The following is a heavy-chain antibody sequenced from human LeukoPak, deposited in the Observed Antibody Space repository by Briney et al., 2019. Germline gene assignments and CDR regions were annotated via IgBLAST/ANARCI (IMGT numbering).Heavy chain of an antibody. J-gene: IGHJ4*02. Sequence: SETLSLTCTVSGYSISSGYYWGWIRQPPGKGLEWIGSIYHSGSTYYNPSFKSRVTISVDTSKNQFSLKLSSVTAADTAVYYCASPFLWFGEFHDYWGQGTLVTVSS. D-gene: IGHD3-10*01. CDR1: GYSISSGYY. CDR3: ASPFLWFGEFHDY. V-gene: IGHV4-38-2*02. CDR2: IYHSGST.